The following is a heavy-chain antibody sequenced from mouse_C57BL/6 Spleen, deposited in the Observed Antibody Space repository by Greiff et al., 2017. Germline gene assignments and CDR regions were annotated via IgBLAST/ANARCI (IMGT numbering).Heavy chain of an antibody. Sequence: VQLQQSGPELVKPGASVKISCKASGYTFTDYYMNWVKQSHGKSLEWIGDINPNNGGTSYNQKFKGKATLTVDKSSSTAYMELRSLTSEDSAVYYCARSGGTPYFDDGGQGTTLTVSS. CDR1: GYTFTDYY. D-gene: IGHD4-1*01. J-gene: IGHJ2*01. V-gene: IGHV1-26*01. CDR2: INPNNGGT. CDR3: ARSGGTPYFDD.